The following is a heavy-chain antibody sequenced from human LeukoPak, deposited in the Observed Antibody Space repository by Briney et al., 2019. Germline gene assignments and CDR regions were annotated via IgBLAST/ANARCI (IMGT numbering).Heavy chain of an antibody. D-gene: IGHD3-22*01. CDR3: AKPDYYDSSGYIRLYYFDY. CDR1: GFTVSSNY. CDR2: IYSGGST. J-gene: IGHJ4*02. Sequence: PGGSLRLSCAASGFTVSSNYMSWVRQAPGKGLEWVSVIYSGGSTYYADSVKGRFTISRDNSKNTPYLQMNSLRAEDTAVYSCAKPDYYDSSGYIRLYYFDYWGQGTLVTVSS. V-gene: IGHV3-53*01.